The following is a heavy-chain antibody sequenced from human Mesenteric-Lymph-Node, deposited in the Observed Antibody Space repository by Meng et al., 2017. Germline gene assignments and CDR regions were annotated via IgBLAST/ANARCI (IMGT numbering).Heavy chain of an antibody. CDR1: GGSISSYY. CDR2: IYYSGST. J-gene: IGHJ3*02. V-gene: IGHV4-59*01. CDR3: ARAYYDYVWGSYTHDAFDI. D-gene: IGHD3-16*01. Sequence: SETLSLTCTVSGGSISSYYWSWIRQPPGKGLEWIGYIYYSGSTNYNPSLKSRVTISVDTSKNQFSLKLSSVTAADTAVYYCARAYYDYVWGSYTHDAFDIWGQGTMVTVSS.